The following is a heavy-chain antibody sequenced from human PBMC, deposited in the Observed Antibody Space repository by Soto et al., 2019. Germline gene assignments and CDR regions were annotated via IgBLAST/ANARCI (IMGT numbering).Heavy chain of an antibody. D-gene: IGHD3-22*01. CDR3: ARAYYDRSGYAVDP. Sequence: TSETLSLTCTVSGGSISSGGYYWSWIRQHPGKGLEWIGYIYYSGSINYNPSLKSRVTISVDTSNNQFSLKLSSVTAADTAVYYCARAYYDRSGYAVDPWGQGTLVTVSS. CDR2: IYYSGSI. V-gene: IGHV4-61*08. CDR1: GGSISSGGYY. J-gene: IGHJ5*02.